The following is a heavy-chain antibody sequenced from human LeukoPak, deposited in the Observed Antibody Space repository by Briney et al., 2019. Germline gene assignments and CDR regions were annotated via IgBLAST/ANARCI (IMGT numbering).Heavy chain of an antibody. Sequence: ASVKVSCKASGYTFTGYYMHWVRQAPGQGLEWMGWINPNSGGTNYAQKFQGRVTMTRDTSISAAYMELSRLRSDDTAVYYCARDGYSYDSYYFDYWGQGTLVTVSS. CDR2: INPNSGGT. CDR3: ARDGYSYDSYYFDY. CDR1: GYTFTGYY. J-gene: IGHJ4*02. V-gene: IGHV1-2*02. D-gene: IGHD5-18*01.